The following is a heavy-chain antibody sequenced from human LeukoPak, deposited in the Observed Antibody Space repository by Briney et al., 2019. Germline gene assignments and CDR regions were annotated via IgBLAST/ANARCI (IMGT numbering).Heavy chain of an antibody. J-gene: IGHJ3*02. CDR2: IYYSGSA. D-gene: IGHD6-13*01. V-gene: IGHV4-59*08. CDR3: ARRPEPLGLFDAFDI. Sequence: SETLSLTCTVSGGSLNSYYWSWIRQPPGKELEWIGYIYYSGSANYNPSLESRVTISVDTSKNQFSLKLVSVTATDPAVHYFARRPEPLGLFDAFDIWGKGTMVTVSS. CDR1: GGSLNSYY.